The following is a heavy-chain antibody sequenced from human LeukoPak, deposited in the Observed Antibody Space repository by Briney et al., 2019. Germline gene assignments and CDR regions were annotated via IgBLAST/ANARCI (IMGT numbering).Heavy chain of an antibody. CDR3: AKGYGQQLVNNWFEF. V-gene: IGHV3-53*05. CDR1: GFTVSSNY. J-gene: IGHJ5*01. Sequence: GGSLRLSCAASGFTVSSNYMSWVRQAPRKGLEWVSVIYSGGSTYYADSVKGRFTISRDNSKNTLCLQMNSLRTEDTAVYYCAKGYGQQLVNNWFEFWGQGTLVTVSS. CDR2: IYSGGST. D-gene: IGHD6-13*01.